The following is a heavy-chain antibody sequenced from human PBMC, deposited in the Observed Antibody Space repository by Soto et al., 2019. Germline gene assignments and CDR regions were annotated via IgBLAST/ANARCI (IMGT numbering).Heavy chain of an antibody. CDR2: IGTAGDT. D-gene: IGHD3-10*01. Sequence: EVQLVESGGGLVQPGGSLRLSCAASGFTFSSYDMHWVRQATGKGLEWVSAIGTAGDTYYPGSVKGRFTISRENAKNSLYLQMNSLRAGDTAVYYCARVVTMVRGVIIHYFDYWGQGTLVTVSS. CDR1: GFTFSSYD. V-gene: IGHV3-13*04. J-gene: IGHJ4*02. CDR3: ARVVTMVRGVIIHYFDY.